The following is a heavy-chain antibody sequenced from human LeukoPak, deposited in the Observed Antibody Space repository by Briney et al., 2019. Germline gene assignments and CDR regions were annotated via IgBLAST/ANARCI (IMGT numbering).Heavy chain of an antibody. J-gene: IGHJ4*02. CDR2: ISAYNGNT. CDR1: GYTFTSYG. D-gene: IGHD2-2*01. Sequence: GASVKVSCKASGYTFTSYGISWVRQAPGQGLEWMGWISAYNGNTNYAQKLQGRVTMTTDTSTSTAYMELRSLRSDDTAVYYCARDLETCSSTSCYAQDDPFDYWGQGTLVTVSP. CDR3: ARDLETCSSTSCYAQDDPFDY. V-gene: IGHV1-18*01.